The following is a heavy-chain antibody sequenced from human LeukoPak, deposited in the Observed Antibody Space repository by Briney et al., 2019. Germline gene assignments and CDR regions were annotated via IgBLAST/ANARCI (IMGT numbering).Heavy chain of an antibody. CDR1: GVSFCENY. J-gene: IGHJ4*02. Sequence: SGTLSLTCAVYGVSFCENYCSWIRQPPGKGLEWIGEINHSGRTNYNPSLKSRLTISVYSSENQFSLQLSALSAAHTPRYYCVGGRGVVVRDWFDYWGQGTLVTVSS. CDR3: VGGRGVVVRDWFDY. V-gene: IGHV4-34*01. D-gene: IGHD2-15*01. CDR2: INHSGRT.